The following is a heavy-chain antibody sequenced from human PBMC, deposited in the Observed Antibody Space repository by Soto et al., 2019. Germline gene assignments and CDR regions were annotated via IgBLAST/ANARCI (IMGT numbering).Heavy chain of an antibody. CDR2: IYTSGST. CDR3: ARSQGGYCSSTSCYGTYYYYYGMDV. V-gene: IGHV4-4*07. CDR1: GGSISSYY. J-gene: IGHJ6*02. D-gene: IGHD2-2*01. Sequence: PSETLSLTCTVSGGSISSYYWSWIRQPAGKGLEWIGRIYTSGSTNYNPSLKSRVTMSVDTSKNQFSLKLSSVTAADTAVYYCARSQGGYCSSTSCYGTYYYYYGMDVWGQGTTVTVSS.